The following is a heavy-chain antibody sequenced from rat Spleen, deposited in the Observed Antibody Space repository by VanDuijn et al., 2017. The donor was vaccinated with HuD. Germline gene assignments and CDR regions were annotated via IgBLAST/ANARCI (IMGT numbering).Heavy chain of an antibody. V-gene: IGHV5-20*01. Sequence: EVQLVESGGGLVQPGRSMKLSCAASGFSFSNYDMAWVRQAPTKGLEWVASISYDGGSTYYRDSVKGRFTISRHNAKSTLYLQMDSLRSEDTATYYCTTDPGYNWWFDYWGQGVMVTVSS. CDR3: TTDPGYNWWFDY. J-gene: IGHJ2*01. D-gene: IGHD1-4*01. CDR2: ISYDGGST. CDR1: GFSFSNYD.